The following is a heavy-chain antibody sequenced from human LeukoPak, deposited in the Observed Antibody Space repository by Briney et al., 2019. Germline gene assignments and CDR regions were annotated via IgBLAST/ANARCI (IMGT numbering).Heavy chain of an antibody. Sequence: GGSLRLSCAASGFTFSSYNMNWVRQAPGKGLEWVSFISTSSSYIYYADSVKGRFIISRDNAKNSLYLQMNSLSAEDTAVYYCARESNHIYYYYYYMDVWGKGTTVTVSS. D-gene: IGHD2/OR15-2a*01. J-gene: IGHJ6*03. V-gene: IGHV3-21*01. CDR3: ARESNHIYYYYYYMDV. CDR1: GFTFSSYN. CDR2: ISTSSSYI.